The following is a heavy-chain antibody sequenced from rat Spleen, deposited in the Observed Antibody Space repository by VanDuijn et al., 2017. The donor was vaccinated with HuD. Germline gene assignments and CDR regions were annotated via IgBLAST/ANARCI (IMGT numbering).Heavy chain of an antibody. CDR3: ARDYDWFDY. Sequence: EVQLVESGGGLVQPGRSLKLSCAVSGFTFSDFNMHWIRQAPTKGLEWVASISPTGRGIYYRDAVKGRFTISKDNAKSTLYLQMNSLQTEDTATYYCARDYDWFDYWGQGVMVTVSS. J-gene: IGHJ2*01. D-gene: IGHD4-2*01. CDR1: GFTFSDFN. CDR2: ISPTGRGI. V-gene: IGHV5-19*01.